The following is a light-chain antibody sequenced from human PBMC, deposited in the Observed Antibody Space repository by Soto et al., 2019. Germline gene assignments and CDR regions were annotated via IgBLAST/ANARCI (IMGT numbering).Light chain of an antibody. J-gene: IGKJ4*01. CDR1: QSVSSSY. V-gene: IGKV3-20*01. CDR3: QQFGASPLT. CDR2: GAS. Sequence: EIVLTQSPGTLSLSPGERATLSCGASQSVSSSYLAWYQQKPGQAPRLLIYGASSRATGIPDRFSGSGSGTDFPLTISRLEPEDFGVFYCQQFGASPLTFGGGPRVDIK.